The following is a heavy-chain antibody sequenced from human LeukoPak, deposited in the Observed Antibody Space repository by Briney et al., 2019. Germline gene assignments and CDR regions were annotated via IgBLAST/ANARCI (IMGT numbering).Heavy chain of an antibody. Sequence: SQTLSLTCAISGDTVSSNSATWNWIRQSPSRGLEWLGRTYYRSKWYSDYAVSVKSRITINPDTSKNQFSLQLNSVTPEDTAAYYCARYFDHIGSFNYWGQGTLVTVSS. V-gene: IGHV6-1*01. CDR3: ARYFDHIGSFNY. D-gene: IGHD2/OR15-2a*01. J-gene: IGHJ4*02. CDR2: TYYRSKWYS. CDR1: GDTVSSNSAT.